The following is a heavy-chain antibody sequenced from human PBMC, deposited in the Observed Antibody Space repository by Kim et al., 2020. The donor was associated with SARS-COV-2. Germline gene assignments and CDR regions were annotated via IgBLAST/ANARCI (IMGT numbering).Heavy chain of an antibody. Sequence: SETLSLTCTVSGGSLSSCSFYWVWLRQRPGKGLEWFVTACDIGNTYYDSSLRRLATLSVDTSNTQFSLMHGFVTAAATAAYYCAVLQGNRSGLSFAFYY. CDR3: AVLQGNRSGLSFAFYY. V-gene: IGHV4-39*01. J-gene: IGHJ6*01. CDR2: ACDIGNT. CDR1: GGSLSSCSFY. D-gene: IGHD3-3*01.